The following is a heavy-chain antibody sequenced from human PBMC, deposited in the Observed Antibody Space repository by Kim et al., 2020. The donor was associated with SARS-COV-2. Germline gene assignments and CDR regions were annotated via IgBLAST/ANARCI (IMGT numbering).Heavy chain of an antibody. CDR2: ISGDGGST. CDR3: AKVGGAMVSSRYYYYYYMDV. V-gene: IGHV3-43*02. D-gene: IGHD3-16*01. CDR1: GFTFDDYA. Sequence: GGSLRLSCAASGFTFDDYAMHWVRQAPGKGLEWVSLISGDGGSTYYADSVKGRFTISRDNSKNSLYLQMNSLRTEDTALYYCAKVGGAMVSSRYYYYYYMDVWGKGTTVTVSS. J-gene: IGHJ6*03.